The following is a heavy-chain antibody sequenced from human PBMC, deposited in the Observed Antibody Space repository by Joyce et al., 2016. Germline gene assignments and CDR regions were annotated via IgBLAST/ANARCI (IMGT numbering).Heavy chain of an antibody. J-gene: IGHJ4*02. CDR1: GGTRSGYA. D-gene: IGHD1-14*01. V-gene: IGHV1-69*06. Sequence: QMQLVQSGAEVKKPGSSVKVSCKALGGTRSGYAVSLVRQNPGQGLEWMGGISPIFATAKYAQKFQARVTIAADKSTNTAYMELSSLRYEDTAIYYCARLRQTGNINDYWGQGTLVTVSS. CDR3: ARLRQTGNINDY. CDR2: ISPIFATA.